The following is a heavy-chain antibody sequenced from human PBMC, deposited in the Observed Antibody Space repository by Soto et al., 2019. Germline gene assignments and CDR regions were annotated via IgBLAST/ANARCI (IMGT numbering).Heavy chain of an antibody. Sequence: ASVKVSCKASGYTFTGYYMHWVRQAPGQGLEWMGWINPNSGGTNYAQKFQGRVTMTRDTSISTAYMELSRLRPDDTAVYYCARGMTTSSSFDYWGQGTLVTVSS. CDR2: INPNSGGT. D-gene: IGHD4-17*01. V-gene: IGHV1-2*02. CDR1: GYTFTGYY. CDR3: ARGMTTSSSFDY. J-gene: IGHJ4*02.